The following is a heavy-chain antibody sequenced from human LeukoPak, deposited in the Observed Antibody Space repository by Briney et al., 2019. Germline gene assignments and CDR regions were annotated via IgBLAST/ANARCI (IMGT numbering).Heavy chain of an antibody. Sequence: GGALRLSCAASGFTFSNYGMHWVRQAPGKGLEWVAFIGYDGREIHYADSVKGRVTISRDNSKNTLYLQMSGLRREDTAVYYCAKRGKHSPGYYNYFDNWGQGTLVTVSS. J-gene: IGHJ4*02. CDR1: GFTFSNYG. CDR3: AKRGKHSPGYYNYFDN. D-gene: IGHD3-22*01. CDR2: IGYDGREI. V-gene: IGHV3-30*02.